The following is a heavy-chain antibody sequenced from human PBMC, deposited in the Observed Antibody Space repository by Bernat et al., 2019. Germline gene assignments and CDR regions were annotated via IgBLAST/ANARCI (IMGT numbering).Heavy chain of an antibody. Sequence: QVQLVESGGGLVKPGGSLRLSCAASGFTFSDYYMNWIRQAPGKGLEWVSYITSSSSYTNYADSVKGRFTISRDNAKNSLYLQMNSLRPEDTAVYYCARRRGDCSGGSCPFENWGQGTLVTVSS. D-gene: IGHD2-15*01. CDR1: GFTFSDYY. CDR3: ARRRGDCSGGSCPFEN. V-gene: IGHV3-11*06. J-gene: IGHJ4*02. CDR2: ITSSSSYT.